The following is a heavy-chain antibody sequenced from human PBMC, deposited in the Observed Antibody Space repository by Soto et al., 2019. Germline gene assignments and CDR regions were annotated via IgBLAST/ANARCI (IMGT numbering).Heavy chain of an antibody. CDR1: GFTFSSYS. D-gene: IGHD3-22*01. Sequence: GGSLRLSCAASGFTFSSYSMNWVRQAPGKGLEWVSSISSSSSYIYYADSVKGRFTISRDNAKNSLYLQMNSLRAEDTAVYYCARDLSQYYYDSSGYHWGQGTLVTVSS. CDR3: ARDLSQYYYDSSGYH. V-gene: IGHV3-21*01. J-gene: IGHJ5*02. CDR2: ISSSSSYI.